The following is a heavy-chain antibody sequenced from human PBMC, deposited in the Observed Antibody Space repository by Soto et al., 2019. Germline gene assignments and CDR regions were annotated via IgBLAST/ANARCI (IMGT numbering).Heavy chain of an antibody. J-gene: IGHJ4*02. D-gene: IGHD6-19*01. CDR1: GFTFSSYA. Sequence: QVQLVESGGGVVQPGRSLRLSCAASGFTFSSYAMHWVRQAPGKGLEWVAVISYDGSNKYYADSVKGRFTISRDNSKNTLYLQMNSLRAEDTAVYYCAREAEWPVPFDYWGQGTLVTVSS. V-gene: IGHV3-30-3*01. CDR3: AREAEWPVPFDY. CDR2: ISYDGSNK.